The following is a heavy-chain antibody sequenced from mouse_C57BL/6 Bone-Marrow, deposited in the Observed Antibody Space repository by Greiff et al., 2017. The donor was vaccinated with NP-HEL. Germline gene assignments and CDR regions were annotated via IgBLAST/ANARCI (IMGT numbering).Heavy chain of an antibody. CDR3: ARWDYGSEGFAY. CDR2: IDPNSGGT. D-gene: IGHD1-1*01. V-gene: IGHV1-72*01. CDR1: GYTFTSYW. J-gene: IGHJ3*01. Sequence: QVQLKQPGAELVKPGASVKLSCKASGYTFTSYWMHWVQQRPGRGLEWIGRIDPNSGGTKYNEKFKSKATLTVDKPSSTAYMQLSSLTSEDSAVYYCARWDYGSEGFAYWGQGTLVTVSA.